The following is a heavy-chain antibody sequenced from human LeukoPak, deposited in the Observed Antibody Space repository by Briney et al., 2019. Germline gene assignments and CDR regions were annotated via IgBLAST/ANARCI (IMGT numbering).Heavy chain of an antibody. CDR1: GFTFGDYA. V-gene: IGHV3-49*04. D-gene: IGHD2-21*02. CDR2: IRSKAYGGTT. J-gene: IGHJ4*02. CDR3: TNGGYCGGDCWGLEDY. Sequence: GGSLRLSCTASGFTFGDYAMSWVRQAPGKGLEWVGFIRSKAYGGTTEYAASVKGRFTISRDDSKSIAYLQMNSLKTEDTAVYYCTNGGYCGGDCWGLEDYWGQGTLVTVSS.